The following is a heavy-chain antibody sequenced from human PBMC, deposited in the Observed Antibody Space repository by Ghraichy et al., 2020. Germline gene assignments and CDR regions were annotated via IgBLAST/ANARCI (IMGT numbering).Heavy chain of an antibody. CDR3: ARDRDYYYGMDV. CDR2: IYYSGST. CDR1: GGSISSYY. V-gene: IGHV4-59*01. J-gene: IGHJ6*02. Sequence: SETLSLTCTVSGGSISSYYWSWIRQPPGKGLEWIGYIYYSGSTNYNPSLKSRVTISVDTSKNQFSLKLSSVTAADTAVYYCARDRDYYYGMDVWGQGTTVTVSS.